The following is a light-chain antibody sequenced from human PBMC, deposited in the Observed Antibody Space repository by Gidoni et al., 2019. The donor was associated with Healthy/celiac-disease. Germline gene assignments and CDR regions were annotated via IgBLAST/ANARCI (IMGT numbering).Light chain of an antibody. V-gene: IGKV3-11*01. Sequence: EIVLTQSPATLSLSPGDRATLSCRASQSVSSYLAWCQQKPGQAPRLLIYDASNRATGIPARFIGSGSGTDFTLTISSLEPEDFAVYYCQQRSNWPYTFGQXTKLEIK. CDR3: QQRSNWPYT. CDR2: DAS. CDR1: QSVSSY. J-gene: IGKJ2*01.